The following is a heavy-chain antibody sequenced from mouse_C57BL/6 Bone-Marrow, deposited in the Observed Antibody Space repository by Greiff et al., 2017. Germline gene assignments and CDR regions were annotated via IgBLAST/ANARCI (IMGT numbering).Heavy chain of an antibody. CDR1: GYTFTSYW. Sequence: QVHVKQSGAELAKPGASVKLSCKASGYTFTSYWMHWVKQRPGQGLEWIGYINPSSGYTKYNQKFKDKATLTADKSSSTAYMQLSSLTSEDSAVYYCARWWYFDVWGTGTTVTVSS. CDR2: INPSSGYT. V-gene: IGHV1-7*01. J-gene: IGHJ1*03. CDR3: ARWWYFDV.